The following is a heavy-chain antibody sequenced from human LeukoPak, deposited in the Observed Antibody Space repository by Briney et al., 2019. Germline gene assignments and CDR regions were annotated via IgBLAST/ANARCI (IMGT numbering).Heavy chain of an antibody. Sequence: PPGKVSGKASGYTFTSYGISGVRKAPGQGLEWMGWISAYNGNTNYAQKLQGRVTMTTDTSTSTAYMELRSLRSDDTAVYYCAREGPPAALDAFDIWGQGTMVTVSS. CDR2: ISAYNGNT. D-gene: IGHD2-2*01. V-gene: IGHV1-18*01. J-gene: IGHJ3*02. CDR3: AREGPPAALDAFDI. CDR1: GYTFTSYG.